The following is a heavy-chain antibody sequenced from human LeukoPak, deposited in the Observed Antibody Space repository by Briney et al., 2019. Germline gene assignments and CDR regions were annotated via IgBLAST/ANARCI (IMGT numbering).Heavy chain of an antibody. J-gene: IGHJ4*02. CDR1: GFTFGDYA. D-gene: IGHD6-13*01. V-gene: IGHV3-49*03. Sequence: GGSLRLSCTASGFTFGDYAMSWFRQAPGKGLEWVGFIRSKAYGGTTEYAASVKGRFTISRDNSKNTLYLQMNSLRAEDTAVYYCVGAAAAVFDYWGQGTLVTVSS. CDR3: VGAAAAVFDY. CDR2: IRSKAYGGTT.